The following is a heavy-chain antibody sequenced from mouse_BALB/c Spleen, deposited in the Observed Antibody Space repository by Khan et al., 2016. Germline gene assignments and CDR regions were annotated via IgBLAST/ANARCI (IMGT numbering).Heavy chain of an antibody. D-gene: IGHD2-4*01. CDR3: ARSMITTGFAY. CDR1: GYSITSDYA. V-gene: IGHV3-2*02. Sequence: EVKLEESGPGLVKPSQSLYLSCTVTGYSITSDYAWNGIRQFPGNKLEWMGYISYSGSTSYNPSLKSRISITRDKSKNPFYLQLNSVTTEDTATYYCARSMITTGFAYWGQGTLVTVSS. CDR2: ISYSGST. J-gene: IGHJ3*01.